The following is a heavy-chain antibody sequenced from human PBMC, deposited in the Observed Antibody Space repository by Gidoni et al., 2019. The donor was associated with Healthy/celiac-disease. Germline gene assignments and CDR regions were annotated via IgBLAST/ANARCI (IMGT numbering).Heavy chain of an antibody. D-gene: IGHD3-16*01. J-gene: IGHJ3*02. Sequence: QVQLQESGPGLVKPSETLSLTCTVSGGSISSYYWSWIRQPPGKGLEWIGYIYYSGSTNYNPSLKSRVTISVDTSKNQFSLKLSSVTAADTAVYYCAREHGGRLAYAFDIWGQGTMVTVSS. CDR2: IYYSGST. V-gene: IGHV4-59*01. CDR1: GGSISSYY. CDR3: AREHGGRLAYAFDI.